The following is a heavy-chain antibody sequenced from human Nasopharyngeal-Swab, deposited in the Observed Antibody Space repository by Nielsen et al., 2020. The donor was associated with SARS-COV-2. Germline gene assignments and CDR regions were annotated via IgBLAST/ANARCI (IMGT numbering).Heavy chain of an antibody. V-gene: IGHV3-21*01. D-gene: IGHD1-1*01. CDR2: ISSSSNYI. CDR3: ARLGTESYHYYSLDV. CDR1: GFTFSMYS. J-gene: IGHJ6*02. Sequence: GESLKISCATSGFTFSMYSMYWVRQAPGKGLEWVSSISSSSNYIYYGDSVKGRFTISRDSTQKSLYLEMNSLRVEDTAVYYCARLGTESYHYYSLDVWGQGTTVTVSS.